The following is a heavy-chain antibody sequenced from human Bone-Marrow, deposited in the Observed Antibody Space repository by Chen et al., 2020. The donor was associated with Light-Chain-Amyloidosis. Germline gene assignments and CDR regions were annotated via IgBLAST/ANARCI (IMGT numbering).Heavy chain of an antibody. V-gene: IGHV3-33*01. CDR2: IWSHGKSA. D-gene: IGHD3-22*01. Sequence: QVQLVGSGGGVVQPGRSLRLTCAAYGFTFSNYGLQWVRQAPGQGLEWVGVIWSHGKSADYADSVKCRVTISIDNSKNPVYLQLNSVRVEDTAVYYCARDSDTSSHYASNDYWGQGTLVTVSS. J-gene: IGHJ4*02. CDR3: ARDSDTSSHYASNDY. CDR1: GFTFSNYG.